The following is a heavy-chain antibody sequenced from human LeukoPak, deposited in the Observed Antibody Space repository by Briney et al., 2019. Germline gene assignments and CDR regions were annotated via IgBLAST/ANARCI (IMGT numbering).Heavy chain of an antibody. V-gene: IGHV1-8*03. CDR2: MNPNSGNI. D-gene: IGHD2-2*01. J-gene: IGHJ5*02. CDR3: ARGCQLLPLAPRGFDP. Sequence: VSVKVSCKASGYTFTSYDINWVRQATGQGLEWMGWMNPNSGNIGYAQKFQGRVTITRNTSISTAYMELSSLRSEDTAVYYCARGCQLLPLAPRGFDPWGQGTLVTVSS. CDR1: GYTFTSYD.